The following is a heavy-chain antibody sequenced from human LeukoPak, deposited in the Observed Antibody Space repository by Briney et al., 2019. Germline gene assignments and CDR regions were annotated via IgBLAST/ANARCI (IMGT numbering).Heavy chain of an antibody. J-gene: IGHJ4*02. D-gene: IGHD6-13*01. CDR3: ARSSWYDIIDY. Sequence: TSETLSLTCTVSGGSISSYHWSWIRQPAGKGLEWIGHIYTSGNTDYNPSLKSRVTTSVDTSKNQFSLKLSSVTAADTAVYYCARSSWYDIIDYWGQGTLVTVSS. CDR1: GGSISSYH. CDR2: IYTSGNT. V-gene: IGHV4-4*07.